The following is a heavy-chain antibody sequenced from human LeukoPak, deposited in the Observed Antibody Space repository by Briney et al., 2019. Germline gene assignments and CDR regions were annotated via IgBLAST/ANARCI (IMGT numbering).Heavy chain of an antibody. CDR1: RFTFSSYA. Sequence: GGSLRLSCVGSRFTFSSYAMHWVRQAPGKGLEYVSAISRHGSSTYYANSVKGRFIISRDNSKNTLYLQMGSLRAEDMGVYYCARVGDAGVFDMWGQGTLVTVSS. J-gene: IGHJ3*02. CDR2: ISRHGSST. V-gene: IGHV3-64*01. D-gene: IGHD4-17*01. CDR3: ARVGDAGVFDM.